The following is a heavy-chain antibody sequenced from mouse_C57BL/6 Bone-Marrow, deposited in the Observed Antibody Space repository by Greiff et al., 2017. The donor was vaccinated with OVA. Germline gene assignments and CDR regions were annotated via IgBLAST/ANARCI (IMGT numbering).Heavy chain of an antibody. CDR3: ARSRLFDY. Sequence: QVQLQQPGAELVRPGTSVKLSCKASGYTFTSYWMHWVKQRPGQGLEWIGVIDPSDSYTNYNQKFKGKATLTVDTSSSTAYMQLSSLTAVDSAVYYCARSRLFDYWGQGTTLTVSS. CDR1: GYTFTSYW. V-gene: IGHV1-59*01. J-gene: IGHJ2*01. CDR2: IDPSDSYT.